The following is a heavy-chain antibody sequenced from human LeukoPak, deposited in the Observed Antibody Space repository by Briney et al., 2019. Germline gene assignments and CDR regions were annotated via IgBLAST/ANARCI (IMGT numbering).Heavy chain of an antibody. D-gene: IGHD3-10*01. CDR1: GGSISSYY. V-gene: IGHV4-59*01. CDR3: GREPPHYYGSGSYIGY. CDR2: IYYSGSS. Sequence: SETLSLTCTVSGGSISSYYWSWVRQPPGKGLEWIGHIYYSGSSNYNPSLKRRVTIAVDTSKKQFSLKLRSGTGADTAVYYCGREPPHYYGSGSYIGYWGQGTLVTVSS. J-gene: IGHJ4*02.